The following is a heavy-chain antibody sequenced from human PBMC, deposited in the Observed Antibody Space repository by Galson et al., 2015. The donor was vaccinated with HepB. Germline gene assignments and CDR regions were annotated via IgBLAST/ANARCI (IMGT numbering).Heavy chain of an antibody. CDR3: ARDYPDRNQLLWNYYYYGMDV. CDR1: GFTFSSYS. CDR2: ISSSSSYI. D-gene: IGHD2-2*01. J-gene: IGHJ6*02. Sequence: SLRLSCAASGFTFSSYSMNWVRQAPGKGLEWVSSISSSSSYIYYADSVKGRFTISRDNAKNSLYLQMNSLRAEDTAVYYCARDYPDRNQLLWNYYYYGMDVWGQGTTVTVSS. V-gene: IGHV3-21*01.